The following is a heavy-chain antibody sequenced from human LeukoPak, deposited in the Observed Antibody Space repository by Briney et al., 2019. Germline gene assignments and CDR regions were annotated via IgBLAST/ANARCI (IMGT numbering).Heavy chain of an antibody. V-gene: IGHV3-11*01. J-gene: IGHJ4*02. D-gene: IGHD3-16*02. CDR3: ARGTYDYVWETYRYQEKKPGGY. CDR2: ISSSGGTI. CDR1: GFTFDDYG. Sequence: GGSLRLSCAASGFTFDDYGMSWVRQAPGKGLEWVSYISSSGGTIYYADSVKGRFTISRDNAKNSLYLQMNSLRAEDTAVYYCARGTYDYVWETYRYQEKKPGGYWGQGTLVTVSS.